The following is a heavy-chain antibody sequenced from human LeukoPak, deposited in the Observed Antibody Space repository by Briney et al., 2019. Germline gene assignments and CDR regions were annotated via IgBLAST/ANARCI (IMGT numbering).Heavy chain of an antibody. Sequence: GGSLRLSCAASGSTFSSFGMHWVRQAPGKGLEWVAVIWYDGSNKYYADSVKGRFTISRDNSKNTLYLQINSLRAEDTAVYYCAKDRGWYKTEYFQHWGQGTLVTVSS. V-gene: IGHV3-33*06. J-gene: IGHJ1*01. CDR1: GSTFSSFG. CDR3: AKDRGWYKTEYFQH. CDR2: IWYDGSNK. D-gene: IGHD6-19*01.